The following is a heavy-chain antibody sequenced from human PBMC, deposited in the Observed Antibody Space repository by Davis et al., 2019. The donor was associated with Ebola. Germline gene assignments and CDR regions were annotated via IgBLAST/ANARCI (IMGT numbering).Heavy chain of an antibody. CDR2: VSYTGHT. CDR1: GGSISSTSFY. CDR3: ARQHRVTRPLDF. D-gene: IGHD4-11*01. Sequence: MPSETLSLTCTVSGGSISSTSFYWGWIRQPPGKGLEWIGSVSYTGHTYYNSSLKSRVAISVDTSKNQFSLSLSSLTAADTAIYYCARQHRVTRPLDFWGQGTLVTVSS. J-gene: IGHJ4*02. V-gene: IGHV4-39*01.